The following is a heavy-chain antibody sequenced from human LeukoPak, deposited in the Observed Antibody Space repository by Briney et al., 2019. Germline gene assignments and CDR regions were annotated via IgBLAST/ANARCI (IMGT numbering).Heavy chain of an antibody. CDR1: GLSFSSLS. J-gene: IGHJ4*02. CDR2: IRGNGET. V-gene: IGHV3-23*01. D-gene: IGHD2-8*01. Sequence: GGSLRLSCAASGLSFSSLSMSWVRQGPARGLEWVSSIRGNGETFYEDSVTGRFTLSSDSSRNTVYFQLNKMRVEDTAIYYCAKASWVSRTDAVRWGQGTLVTVSS. CDR3: AKASWVSRTDAVR.